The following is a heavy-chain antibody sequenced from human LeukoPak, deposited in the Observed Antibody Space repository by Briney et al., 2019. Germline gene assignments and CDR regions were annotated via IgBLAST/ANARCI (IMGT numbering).Heavy chain of an antibody. CDR1: GFTFTSSA. CDR2: IVVGSGNT. J-gene: IGHJ6*02. CDR3: AAGYSGSYLDYYYGMDV. Sequence: SVKVSCKASGFTFTSSAMQWVRQARGQRLEWIGWIVVGSGNTNYAQKFQERVTITRDVSTSTAYMELSSLRSEDTAVYYCAAGYSGSYLDYYYGMDVWGQGTTVTVSS. V-gene: IGHV1-58*02. D-gene: IGHD1-26*01.